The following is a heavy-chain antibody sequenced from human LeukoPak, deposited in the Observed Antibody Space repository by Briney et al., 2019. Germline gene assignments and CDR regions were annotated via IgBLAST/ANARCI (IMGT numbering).Heavy chain of an antibody. CDR1: GFTFSSYE. D-gene: IGHD2-21*01. V-gene: IGHV3-48*03. CDR3: TRERLNCGGDCYDY. CDR2: ISDRGTGI. J-gene: IGHJ4*02. Sequence: GGSLRLSCVGSGFTFSSYEFNWVRQAPGKGLEWVSYISDRGTGIYYADSLKGRFTISRDDAKNSVYLQMNSLRDEDTAVYHCTRERLNCGGDCYDYWGQGTLVTVSS.